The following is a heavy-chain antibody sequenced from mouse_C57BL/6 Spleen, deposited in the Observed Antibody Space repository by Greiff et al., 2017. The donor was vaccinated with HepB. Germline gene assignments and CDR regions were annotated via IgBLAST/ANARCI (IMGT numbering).Heavy chain of an antibody. J-gene: IGHJ3*01. V-gene: IGHV1-69*01. D-gene: IGHD1-1*01. CDR3: ARDYGSSYKFAY. CDR1: GYTFTSYW. CDR2: IAPSDSYT. Sequence: QVQLQQPGAELVMPGASVKLSCKASGYTFTSYWMHWVKQRPGQGLEWIGEIAPSDSYTNYNQKFKGKSTLTVDKSSSTAYMQLSSLTSEDSAVYYCARDYGSSYKFAYWGQGTLVTVSA.